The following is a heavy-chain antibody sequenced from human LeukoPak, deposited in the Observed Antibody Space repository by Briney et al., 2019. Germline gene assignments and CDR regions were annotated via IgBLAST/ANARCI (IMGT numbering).Heavy chain of an antibody. J-gene: IGHJ6*03. D-gene: IGHD1-1*01. CDR2: ISSSGGTI. Sequence: GGSLRLSCAASGFTFSSYTMNWVRQAPGKGLEWVSYISSSGGTIYYAGSVKGRFTISRDNAKNSLYLQMNSPRAEDTAVYYCARVGTSSNYYYYMDVWGKGTTVTVSS. CDR1: GFTFSSYT. V-gene: IGHV3-48*04. CDR3: ARVGTSSNYYYYMDV.